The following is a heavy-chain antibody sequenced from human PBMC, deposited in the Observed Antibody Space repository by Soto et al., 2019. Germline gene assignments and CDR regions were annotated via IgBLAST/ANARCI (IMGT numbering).Heavy chain of an antibody. Sequence: GASVKVSCKASGYTFTSYAMHWVRQAPGQRLEWMGWINAGNGNTKYSQKFQGRVTITRDTSASTAYMELSSLRSEDTAVYYCARDSYGSGRRTNWLDPWGQGTLVTFSS. CDR1: GYTFTSYA. CDR2: INAGNGNT. D-gene: IGHD3-10*01. CDR3: ARDSYGSGRRTNWLDP. V-gene: IGHV1-3*01. J-gene: IGHJ5*02.